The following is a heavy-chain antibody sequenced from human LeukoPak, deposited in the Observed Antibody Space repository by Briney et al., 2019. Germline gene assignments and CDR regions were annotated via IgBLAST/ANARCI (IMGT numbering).Heavy chain of an antibody. V-gene: IGHV3-11*04. Sequence: GGSLRPSCTASGFTFSDYFMSWVRQAPGKGLEWVSYITSRGSTIYYADSVKGRFTISRDNAKNSLYLQMNSLRAEDTAVYYCASQALPRTYYYDSSGYYTHDYWGQGTLVTVSS. CDR1: GFTFSDYF. D-gene: IGHD3-22*01. J-gene: IGHJ4*02. CDR2: ITSRGSTI. CDR3: ASQALPRTYYYDSSGYYTHDY.